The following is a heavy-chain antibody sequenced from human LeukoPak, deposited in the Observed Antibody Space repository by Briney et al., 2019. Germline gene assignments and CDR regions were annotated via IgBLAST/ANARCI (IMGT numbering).Heavy chain of an antibody. J-gene: IGHJ4*02. V-gene: IGHV4-59*01. CDR3: ARDRASFDFWSGYYF. D-gene: IGHD3-3*01. CDR2: TYDSGSA. CDR1: GDSINNNY. Sequence: SETLSLTCTVSGDSINNNYWSWIRQPPGRALEWIGYTYDSGSAKVNPSLKSRVTISVDTSKNQFSLKLSSVTAADTAVYYCARDRASFDFWSGYYFWGQGTLVTVSS.